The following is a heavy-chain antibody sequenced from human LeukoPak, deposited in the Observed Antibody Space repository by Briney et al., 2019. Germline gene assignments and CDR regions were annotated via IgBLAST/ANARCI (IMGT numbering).Heavy chain of an antibody. CDR2: ISWNSVSI. Sequence: GRSLRLSCAASGFTFDDYAMHWVRQAPGKGLEWVSGISWNSVSIGYADSVKGRFTISRDNAKNSLYLQMNSLRAEDTTLYYCAKDMGYSGYEMGGFDYWGQGTLVTVSS. CDR1: GFTFDDYA. D-gene: IGHD5-12*01. CDR3: AKDMGYSGYEMGGFDY. V-gene: IGHV3-9*01. J-gene: IGHJ4*02.